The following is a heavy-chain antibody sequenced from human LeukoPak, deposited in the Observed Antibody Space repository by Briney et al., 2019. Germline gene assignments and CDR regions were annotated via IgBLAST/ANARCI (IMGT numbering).Heavy chain of an antibody. CDR2: INTSGDST. CDR1: GFTFSSYA. Sequence: GGSLRLSCAASGFTFSSYAFHWVRQAPGKGLEYVSAINTSGDSTYYANSVRGRFTISRDNSKNTLYLQMGSLTTEDMAVYYCARDPVEMATTGSAFDIWGQGTMVTVSS. D-gene: IGHD5-24*01. V-gene: IGHV3-64*01. J-gene: IGHJ3*02. CDR3: ARDPVEMATTGSAFDI.